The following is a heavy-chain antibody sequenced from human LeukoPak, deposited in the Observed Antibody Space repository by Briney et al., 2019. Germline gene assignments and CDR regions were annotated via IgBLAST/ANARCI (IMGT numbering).Heavy chain of an antibody. Sequence: SVKVSCKXSGGTFSSYAISWVRQAPGQGLEWMGGIIPIFGTANYAQKFQGRVTITTDESTSTAYMELSSLRSEDTAVYYCARGSRSGSYHYYYMDVWAKGPRSPSP. V-gene: IGHV1-69*05. J-gene: IGHJ6*03. CDR1: GGTFSSYA. CDR2: IIPIFGTA. CDR3: ARGSRSGSYHYYYMDV. D-gene: IGHD3-10*01.